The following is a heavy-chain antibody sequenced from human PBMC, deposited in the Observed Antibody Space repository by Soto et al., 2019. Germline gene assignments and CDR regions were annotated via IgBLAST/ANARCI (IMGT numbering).Heavy chain of an antibody. D-gene: IGHD5-12*01. CDR3: ETYYRVATIRTKEGDAFDI. Sequence: ASVKVSCKVSGYTLTELSMHWVRQAPGKGLEWMGGFDPEDGETIYAQKFQGRVTMTEDTSTDTAYMELSSLRSEDTAVYYCETYYRVATIRTKEGDAFDIWSQGTMVTVS. CDR2: FDPEDGET. J-gene: IGHJ3*02. V-gene: IGHV1-24*01. CDR1: GYTLTELS.